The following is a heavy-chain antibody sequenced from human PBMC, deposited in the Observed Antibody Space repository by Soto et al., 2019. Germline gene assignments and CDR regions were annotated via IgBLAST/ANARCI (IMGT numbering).Heavy chain of an antibody. Sequence: QVQLVRSGAEVKKPGASVKVSCKASGYTFSSYGISCERQAPGQGLEWMGWISAYSANTNYAQKFQGRVTMTTDTATSTAPLELRGLRSDDTAVDDCARDEFGSGDYFDCWGQGTLVTVSS. J-gene: IGHJ4*02. CDR1: GYTFSSYG. D-gene: IGHD3-10*01. V-gene: IGHV1-18*01. CDR2: ISAYSANT. CDR3: ARDEFGSGDYFDC.